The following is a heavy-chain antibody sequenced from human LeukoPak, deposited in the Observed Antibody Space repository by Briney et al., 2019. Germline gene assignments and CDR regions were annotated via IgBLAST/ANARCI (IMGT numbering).Heavy chain of an antibody. Sequence: SETLSLTCTVSGASISSGTYYWSWVRQPAGKGLEWIGRIYTSGSTNYKPSLKSRVTISVDTSKNQFSLKLSSVTAADTAVYYCARTRSIFEVARGAFDIWGQGTMVTVSS. CDR3: ARTRSIFEVARGAFDI. J-gene: IGHJ3*02. D-gene: IGHD3-3*01. V-gene: IGHV4-61*02. CDR2: IYTSGST. CDR1: GASISSGTYY.